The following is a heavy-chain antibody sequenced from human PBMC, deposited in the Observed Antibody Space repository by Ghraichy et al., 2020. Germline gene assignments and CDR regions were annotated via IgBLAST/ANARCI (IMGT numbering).Heavy chain of an antibody. V-gene: IGHV4-59*01. D-gene: IGHD6-13*01. CDR2: IYYSGST. J-gene: IGHJ4*02. CDR3: ARVEGPSAAGTHFDY. Sequence: SETLSLTCTVSGGSISSYYWSWIRQPPGKGLEWIGYIYYSGSTNYNPSLKSRVTISVDTSKNQFSLKLSSVTAADTAVYYCARVEGPSAAGTHFDYWGQGTLVTVSS. CDR1: GGSISSYY.